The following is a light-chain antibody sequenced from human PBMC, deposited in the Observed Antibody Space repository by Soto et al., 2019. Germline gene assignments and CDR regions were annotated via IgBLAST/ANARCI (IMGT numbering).Light chain of an antibody. Sequence: QSALTQPASVSGSPGRSITISCTGTSSDVGSYDLVSWYQQHPGKAPRLIIYEVTKRPSGVSNRFSGSKSGSTASLTFSGLQAEDEADYFCCSYAGVSTFVFGTGTKVTVL. CDR2: EVT. V-gene: IGLV2-23*02. CDR3: CSYAGVSTFV. CDR1: SSDVGSYDL. J-gene: IGLJ1*01.